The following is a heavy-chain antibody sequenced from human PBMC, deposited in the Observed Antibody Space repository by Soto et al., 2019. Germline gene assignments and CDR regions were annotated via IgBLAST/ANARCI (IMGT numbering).Heavy chain of an antibody. CDR1: GYSFTSYW. D-gene: IGHD3-10*01. Sequence: GESLKISCKGSGYSFTSYWIGWVRQMPGKGLEWMGIIYPGDSDTRYSPSFQGQVTISADKSISTAYLQWSSLKASDTAMYYCARHLNRVLWFGETLTGYYGMDVWGQGTTVTVSS. CDR3: ARHLNRVLWFGETLTGYYGMDV. V-gene: IGHV5-51*01. CDR2: IYPGDSDT. J-gene: IGHJ6*02.